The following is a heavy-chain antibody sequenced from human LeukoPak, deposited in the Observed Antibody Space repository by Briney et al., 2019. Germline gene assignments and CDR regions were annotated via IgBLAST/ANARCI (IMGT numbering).Heavy chain of an antibody. CDR3: ARDNYSGSRYFDH. D-gene: IGHD1-26*01. CDR2: INHSGST. CDR1: GGSFSGYY. Sequence: SETLSLTCAVYGGSFSGYYWSWIRQPPGKGLEWIGEINHSGSTNYNPSLKSRVTISVDTSKNQFSLKLSSVTAADTAIYYCARDNYSGSRYFDHWGQGTLVTVSS. V-gene: IGHV4-34*01. J-gene: IGHJ4*02.